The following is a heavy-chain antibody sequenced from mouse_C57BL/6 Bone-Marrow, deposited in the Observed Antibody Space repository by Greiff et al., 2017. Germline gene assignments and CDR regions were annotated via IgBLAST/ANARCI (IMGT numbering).Heavy chain of an antibody. D-gene: IGHD1-1*01. Sequence: EVKVVESGGGLVKPGGSLKLSCAASGFTFSDYGMHWVRQAPEKGLEWVAYISSGSSTIYYADTVKGRFTISRDNAKNTLFLQMTSLRSEDTAMYYCATYGGFAYWGQGTLVTVSA. J-gene: IGHJ3*01. CDR2: ISSGSSTI. V-gene: IGHV5-17*01. CDR3: ATYGGFAY. CDR1: GFTFSDYG.